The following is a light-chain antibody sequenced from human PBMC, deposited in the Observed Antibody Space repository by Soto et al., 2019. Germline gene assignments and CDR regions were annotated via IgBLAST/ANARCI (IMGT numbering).Light chain of an antibody. V-gene: IGLV2-23*02. CDR3: CSYAGSSTLVYV. J-gene: IGLJ1*01. Sequence: QSALTQPASVSGSPGQSITISCTGTSSDVGSYNLVSWYQQHPGKAPKLMIYEVSKRPSGVSNRFSGSKSGNTASLTISGLQAEDEADYYCCSYAGSSTLVYVFGTGTKLTDL. CDR2: EVS. CDR1: SSDVGSYNL.